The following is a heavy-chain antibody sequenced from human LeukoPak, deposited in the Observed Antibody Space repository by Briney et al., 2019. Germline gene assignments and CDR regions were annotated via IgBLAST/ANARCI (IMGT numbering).Heavy chain of an antibody. Sequence: SETLSLTCTVSGGSISSSSYYWGWIRQPPGKGLEWIGSIYYSGSTYYNPSLKSRVTISVGTSKNQFSLKLSSVTAADTAVYYCARHQPSKEYQPPYYYYGMDVWGQGTTVTVSS. CDR1: GGSISSSSYY. D-gene: IGHD2-2*01. CDR2: IYYSGST. V-gene: IGHV4-39*01. CDR3: ARHQPSKEYQPPYYYYGMDV. J-gene: IGHJ6*02.